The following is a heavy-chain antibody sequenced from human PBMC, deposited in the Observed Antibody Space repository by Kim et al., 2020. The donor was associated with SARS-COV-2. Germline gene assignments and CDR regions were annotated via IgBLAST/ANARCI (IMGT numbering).Heavy chain of an antibody. V-gene: IGHV3-74*01. J-gene: IGHJ5*02. CDR3: ARSYCSGGSCYYGWFDP. D-gene: IGHD2-15*01. Sequence: GKGRLTITRDNAKNTLYLQMNSLGAEDTAVYYCARSYCSGGSCYYGWFDPWGQGILVTVSS.